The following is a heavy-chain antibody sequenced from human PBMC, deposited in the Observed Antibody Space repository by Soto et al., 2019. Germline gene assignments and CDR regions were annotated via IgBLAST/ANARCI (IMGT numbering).Heavy chain of an antibody. CDR2: ISTTGGST. Sequence: PGGSLRLSCAASGFSFDNYVMTWVRQSPGKGLQWVSSISTTGGSTYYADSVKGRFTISRDNSKNTLFLQMNSPRAEDTAIYYCAKKVNSGPGSQYFDYWGQGTLVTVSS. J-gene: IGHJ4*02. D-gene: IGHD3-10*01. CDR1: GFSFDNYV. CDR3: AKKVNSGPGSQYFDY. V-gene: IGHV3-23*01.